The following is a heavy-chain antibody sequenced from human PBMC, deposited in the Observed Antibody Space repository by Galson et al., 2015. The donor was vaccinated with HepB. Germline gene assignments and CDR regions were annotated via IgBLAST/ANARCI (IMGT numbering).Heavy chain of an antibody. CDR1: GFTFSSYW. D-gene: IGHD2-15*01. CDR2: IKQDGSEK. CDR3: ASDLMGYCSGGSCYSGY. J-gene: IGHJ4*02. Sequence: SLRLSCAASGFTFSSYWMSWVRQAPGRGLEWVANIKQDGSEKYYVDSVKGRFTISRDDAKNSLYLQMNSLRAEDTAVYYCASDLMGYCSGGSCYSGYWGQGTLVTVSS. V-gene: IGHV3-7*03.